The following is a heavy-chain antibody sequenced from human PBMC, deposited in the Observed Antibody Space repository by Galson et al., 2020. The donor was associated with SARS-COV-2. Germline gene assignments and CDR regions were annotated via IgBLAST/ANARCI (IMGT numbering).Heavy chain of an antibody. V-gene: IGHV3-20*04. J-gene: IGHJ4*02. CDR2: INWNGGST. CDR3: ASLGYSSSVY. Sequence: GESLKISCAASGLTFDDYGMSWVRQAPGKGLEWVSGINWNGGSTGYADSVKGRFTISRDNAKNSLYLQMNSLRAEDTALYYCASLGYSSSVYWGQGTLVTVSS. D-gene: IGHD6-6*01. CDR1: GLTFDDYG.